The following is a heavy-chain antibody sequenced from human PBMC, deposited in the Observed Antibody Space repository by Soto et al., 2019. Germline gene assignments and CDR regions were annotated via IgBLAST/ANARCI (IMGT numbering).Heavy chain of an antibody. CDR3: ARGERYYYDSSGYFGFDY. D-gene: IGHD3-22*01. CDR1: GYTFTKYA. CDR2: INAGNGNT. J-gene: IGHJ4*02. V-gene: IGHV1-3*01. Sequence: ASVKVSCKASGYTFTKYAIHWVRQAPGQRLEWMGWINAGNGNTKYSQKFQGRVTITRDTSATSAYMELSSLRSEDTAVYYCARGERYYYDSSGYFGFDYWGQGTLVTVSS.